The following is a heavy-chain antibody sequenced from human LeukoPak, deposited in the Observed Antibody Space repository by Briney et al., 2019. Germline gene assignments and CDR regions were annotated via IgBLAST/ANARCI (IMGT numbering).Heavy chain of an antibody. D-gene: IGHD6-13*01. Sequence: GGSLRLSCATSGFIFSTYALSWVRQAPGKGLEWASSISGSGGSTYHADSVKGRFTISRDSSKNTLYLQMNSLRAEDTAIYYCARVIRAAPGKGYFDYWGQGTLDTVSS. CDR2: ISGSGGST. J-gene: IGHJ4*02. CDR3: ARVIRAAPGKGYFDY. CDR1: GFIFSTYA. V-gene: IGHV3-23*01.